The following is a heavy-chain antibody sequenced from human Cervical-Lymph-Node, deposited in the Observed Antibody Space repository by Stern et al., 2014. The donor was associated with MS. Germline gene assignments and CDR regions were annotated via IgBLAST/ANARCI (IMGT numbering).Heavy chain of an antibody. CDR3: AHRAGLPYYFLDV. CDR1: GFSLSTDGVG. D-gene: IGHD3-3*01. J-gene: IGHJ6*02. V-gene: IGHV2-5*02. CDR2: IYWDDDT. Sequence: QVTLRESGPTLVKPTQTLTLTCAFSGFSLSTDGVGVAWIRQPPGKALEWLALIYWDDDTRYSPSLKTRLTVARDTSKNQVVLTVTNMDPVDTATYYCAHRAGLPYYFLDVWGQGTTVTVSS.